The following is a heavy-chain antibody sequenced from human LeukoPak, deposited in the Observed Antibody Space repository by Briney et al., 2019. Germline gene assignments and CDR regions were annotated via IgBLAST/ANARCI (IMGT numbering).Heavy chain of an antibody. D-gene: IGHD3-10*01. J-gene: IGHJ4*02. CDR3: ASQDERITMVRGVIRFDY. CDR2: INYSGST. V-gene: IGHV4-39*01. Sequence: PSETLSLTCTVSGGSISSSRYDWGCIPQPPGKWMEWVGSINYSGSTYYNPSLKSRVTISVDTSKTQFSLKLSSVTAADTAVYYCASQDERITMVRGVIRFDYWGQGTLVTVSS. CDR1: GGSISSSRYD.